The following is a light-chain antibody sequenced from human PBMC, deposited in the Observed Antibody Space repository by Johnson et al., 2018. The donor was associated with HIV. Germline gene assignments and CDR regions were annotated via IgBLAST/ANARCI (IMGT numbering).Light chain of an antibody. V-gene: IGLV1-51*01. CDR3: GTWDSSLRVVF. CDR2: DNN. Sequence: QSILTQPPSVSAAPGQKVTISCSGSSSNIGNNYVSWYQQLPGRAPKLLIYDNNKRPSGIPDRFSGSKSGTSATLGITGLQTGDEADYYCGTWDSSLRVVFFGTVTKVTVL. CDR1: SSNIGNNY. J-gene: IGLJ1*01.